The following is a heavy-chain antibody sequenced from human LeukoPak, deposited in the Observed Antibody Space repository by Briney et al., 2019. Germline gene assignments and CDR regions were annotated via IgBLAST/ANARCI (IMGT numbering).Heavy chain of an antibody. CDR3: ARLYYYDSSGYYVDY. J-gene: IGHJ4*02. CDR2: IYHSGST. D-gene: IGHD3-22*01. CDR1: GGSISSSNW. V-gene: IGHV4-4*02. Sequence: SETLSLTCAVSGGSISSSNWWSWVRQPPGKGLEWIGEIYHSGSTNYNPSLKSRVTISVDTSKNQFSLKLSSVTAADTAVYYCARLYYYDSSGYYVDYWGQGTLVTVSS.